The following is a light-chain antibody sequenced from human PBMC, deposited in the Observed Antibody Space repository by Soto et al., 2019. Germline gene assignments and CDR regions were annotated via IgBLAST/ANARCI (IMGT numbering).Light chain of an antibody. J-gene: IGLJ3*02. CDR3: CSYAGSQTWV. Sequence: QSVLTQPRSVSGSPGQSVTISCTGTSSDVGGYNYVSWYQQHPGKAPKLIIYDVSKRPSGVPDRFSGSRSGNTASLTISGLQAEDEAGYYCCSYAGSQTWVFGGGTKVTVL. CDR2: DVS. CDR1: SSDVGGYNY. V-gene: IGLV2-11*01.